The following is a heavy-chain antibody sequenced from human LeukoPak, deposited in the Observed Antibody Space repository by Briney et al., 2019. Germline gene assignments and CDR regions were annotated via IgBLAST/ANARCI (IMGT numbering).Heavy chain of an antibody. J-gene: IGHJ4*02. Sequence: ASVKVSCKASGYTFTSYYIHWVRQAPGQGLEWMGIINPGGGSTSYAQNFQGRVTMTRDTSTGTVYMELSSLRSEDTAIYYCARGGDNSYFDYWGQGTLVTVSS. CDR2: INPGGGST. D-gene: IGHD4-23*01. CDR3: ARGGDNSYFDY. CDR1: GYTFTSYY. V-gene: IGHV1-46*01.